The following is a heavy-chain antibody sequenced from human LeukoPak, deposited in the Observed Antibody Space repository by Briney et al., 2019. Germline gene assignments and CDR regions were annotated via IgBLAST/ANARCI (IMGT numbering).Heavy chain of an antibody. CDR2: INPNSGGT. Sequence: ASVKVSCKASGYTFTTYNINWVRQAPGQGLEWMGWINPNSGGTNYAQKFQGRVTMTRDTSISTAYMELSRLRSDDTAVYYCARGLLWFGELKAIDYWGQGTLVTVSS. V-gene: IGHV1-2*02. D-gene: IGHD3-10*01. J-gene: IGHJ4*02. CDR1: GYTFTTYN. CDR3: ARGLLWFGELKAIDY.